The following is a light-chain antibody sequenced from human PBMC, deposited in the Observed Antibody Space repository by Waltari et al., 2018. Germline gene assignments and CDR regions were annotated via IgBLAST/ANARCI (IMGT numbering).Light chain of an antibody. CDR3: LQSDNLPLT. CDR1: QDIRNY. J-gene: IGKJ4*01. Sequence: DIQMTQSPSSLSSSVGDRVPITCQASQDIRNYLNWYQQKSGKAPKLLIYDSSNLETGVPSRFSGSGSGTDFSFTISSLQPEDIATYYCLQSDNLPLTFGGGTKVEIK. CDR2: DSS. V-gene: IGKV1-33*01.